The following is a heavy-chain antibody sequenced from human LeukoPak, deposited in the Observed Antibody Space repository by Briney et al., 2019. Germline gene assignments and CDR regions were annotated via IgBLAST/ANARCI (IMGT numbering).Heavy chain of an antibody. V-gene: IGHV4-59*13. D-gene: IGHD2-21*02. CDR3: VRGERCRGDCSSRQQ. J-gene: IGHJ1*01. Sequence: RPSETLSLTCTVSGGPLTISYWSWIRQPPGRGLEWVGYIYYTGVTNYHPSLAGRVSMSLDMSKNLISLNLDSVTAADTAVYYCVRGERCRGDCSSRQQWGQGTLVTVSS. CDR1: GGPLTISY. CDR2: IYYTGVT.